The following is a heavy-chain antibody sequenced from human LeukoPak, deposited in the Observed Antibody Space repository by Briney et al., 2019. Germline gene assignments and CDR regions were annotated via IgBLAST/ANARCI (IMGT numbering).Heavy chain of an antibody. CDR2: IIPIFGTA. CDR3: ARDHRTYYDYVWGSYRQFDY. V-gene: IGHV1-69*13. D-gene: IGHD3-16*02. J-gene: IGHJ4*02. CDR1: GYTFTSYD. Sequence: SVKVSCKASGYTFTSYDFNWLRQATGQGLEWMGGIIPIFGTANYAQKFQGRVTITADESTSTAYMELSSLRSEDTAVYYCARDHRTYYDYVWGSYRQFDYWGQGTLVTVSS.